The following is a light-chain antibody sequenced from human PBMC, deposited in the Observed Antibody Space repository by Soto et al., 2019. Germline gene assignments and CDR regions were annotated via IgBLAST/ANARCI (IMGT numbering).Light chain of an antibody. CDR3: QQYGSPVA. Sequence: EIVLTQSPGTLSLSPGERATLSCRASQSVSSSYLASYQQKPGQVPRLLIYGASSRATGIPDRFSGSGSGTDFTLTISRLEPEDFAVYYCQQYGSPVAFGQGTKLDIK. CDR1: QSVSSSY. CDR2: GAS. V-gene: IGKV3-20*01. J-gene: IGKJ2*01.